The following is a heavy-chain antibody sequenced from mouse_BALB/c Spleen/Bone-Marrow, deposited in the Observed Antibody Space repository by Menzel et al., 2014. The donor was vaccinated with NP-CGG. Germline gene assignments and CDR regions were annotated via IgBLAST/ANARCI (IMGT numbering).Heavy chain of an antibody. D-gene: IGHD2-1*01. V-gene: IGHV1-69*02. CDR1: GYTFTSYW. CDR2: IDPSDSYT. CDR3: ARGLYGNSGY. J-gene: IGHJ2*01. Sequence: QVQLQQSGAELVKPGASVKLSCKASGYTFTSYWMHWVKQRPGQGLEWIGEIDPSDSYTNYNQKFKGKAILTVDKSSSTAYMQLSSLTSEDSAVYYCARGLYGNSGYWGQGTTLTVSS.